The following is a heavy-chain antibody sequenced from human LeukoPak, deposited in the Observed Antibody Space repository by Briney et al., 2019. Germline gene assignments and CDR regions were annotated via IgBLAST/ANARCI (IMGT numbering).Heavy chain of an antibody. D-gene: IGHD2-2*02. Sequence: ASVKVSCKASGYTFTGYYMHWVRQAPGQGLEWMGWINPNSGGTNYAQKFQGRVTMTRDTSISTAYMELSRLRSDDTAVYYCARDPIVVVPAAISWYYYYYMDVWGKGTTVTVSS. CDR3: ARDPIVVVPAAISWYYYYYMDV. CDR1: GYTFTGYY. CDR2: INPNSGGT. V-gene: IGHV1-2*02. J-gene: IGHJ6*03.